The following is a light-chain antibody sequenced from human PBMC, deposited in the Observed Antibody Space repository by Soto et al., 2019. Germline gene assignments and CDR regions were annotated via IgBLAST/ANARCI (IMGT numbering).Light chain of an antibody. Sequence: QSALTQPASVSGSPGQSITISCTGTSSDIGSYNLVSWYQQHPGKAPKLMIYEGSKRPSGVSSRFSGSKSGNTASLTISGLQVEDEAEYFCGSFTTSRIWVFGGGTKLTVL. CDR3: GSFTTSRIWV. CDR2: EGS. J-gene: IGLJ3*02. CDR1: SSDIGSYNL. V-gene: IGLV2-14*02.